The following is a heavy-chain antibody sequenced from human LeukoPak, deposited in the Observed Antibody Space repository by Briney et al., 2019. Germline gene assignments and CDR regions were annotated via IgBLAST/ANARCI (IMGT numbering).Heavy chain of an antibody. CDR1: GVSISSYY. CDR3: ATTRIAVAGTKAFDI. CDR2: IYTSGST. D-gene: IGHD6-19*01. V-gene: IGHV4-4*07. Sequence: SETLSLTCTVSGVSISSYYWSWIRQPAGKGLEWIGRIYTSGSTNYNPSLKSRVTISVDTSKNQFSLKLSSVTAADTAVYYCATTRIAVAGTKAFDIWGQGTMVTVSS. J-gene: IGHJ3*02.